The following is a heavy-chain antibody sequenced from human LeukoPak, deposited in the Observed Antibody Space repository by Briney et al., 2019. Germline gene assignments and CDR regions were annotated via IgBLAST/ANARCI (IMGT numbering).Heavy chain of an antibody. CDR1: GFTFSNYW. CDR2: IKQDGSEK. CDR3: ARGADTAMVMDY. D-gene: IGHD5-18*01. V-gene: IGHV3-7*01. Sequence: GGSLRLSCAASGFTFSNYWVTWVRQAPGKGLEWMANIKQDGSEKYYVDSVKGRFTVSRDNAQNSLYLQMNSLRVDDTAVYYCARGADTAMVMDYWGQGTLVTVSS. J-gene: IGHJ4*02.